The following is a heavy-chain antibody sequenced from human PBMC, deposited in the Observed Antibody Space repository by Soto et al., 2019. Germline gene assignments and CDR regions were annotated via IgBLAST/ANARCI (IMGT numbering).Heavy chain of an antibody. CDR1: GGSISSGDYY. V-gene: IGHV4-30-4*01. Sequence: PSETLSLTCTVSGGSISSGDYYWSWIRQPPGKGLEWIGYIYYSGSTYYNPSLKSRVTISVDTSKNQFSLKLSSVTAADTAVYYCAGLYYDILTGYYFDYWGQGTLVTVSS. CDR3: AGLYYDILTGYYFDY. D-gene: IGHD3-9*01. J-gene: IGHJ4*02. CDR2: IYYSGST.